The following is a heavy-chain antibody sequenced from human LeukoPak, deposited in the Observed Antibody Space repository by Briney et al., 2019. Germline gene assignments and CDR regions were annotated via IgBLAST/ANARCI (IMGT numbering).Heavy chain of an antibody. J-gene: IGHJ3*02. CDR3: AKDNQMYSGSAGAFDI. Sequence: GGSLRLSCAASGFTFSSYSMNWVRQAPGKGLEWVSGISWNSGSIGYADSVKGRFTISRDNAKNSLYLQMNSLRAEDTALYYCAKDNQMYSGSAGAFDIWGQGTMVTVSS. CDR2: ISWNSGSI. D-gene: IGHD1-26*01. CDR1: GFTFSSYS. V-gene: IGHV3-9*01.